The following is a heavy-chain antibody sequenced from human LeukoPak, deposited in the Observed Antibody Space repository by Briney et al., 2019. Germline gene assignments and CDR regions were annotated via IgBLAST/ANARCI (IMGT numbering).Heavy chain of an antibody. Sequence: PGGSLRLSCVASGFTFDTYTMNWVRQAPGRGLEWGSSISSKRGYIHYADSVKGRFIISRDNAKNSLSLQMNSLRPEDTAVYYCARVRTAYYPDYWGQGTLVTVSS. CDR1: GFTFDTYT. D-gene: IGHD3/OR15-3a*01. J-gene: IGHJ4*02. CDR2: ISSKRGYI. V-gene: IGHV3-21*01. CDR3: ARVRTAYYPDY.